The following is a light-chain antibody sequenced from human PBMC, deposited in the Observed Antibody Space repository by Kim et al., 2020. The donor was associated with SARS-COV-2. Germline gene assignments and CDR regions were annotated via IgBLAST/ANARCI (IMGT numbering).Light chain of an antibody. V-gene: IGLV3-19*01. J-gene: IGLJ1*01. CDR2: DKN. Sequence: GRKVRITTQGDSLPNCYYACCHQRPAPAPPLVLYDKNSRRSSIPDRFSGAGSGNTASLTITGALAADEAAYYCSSRDSSGQRYVFGTGTKVTVL. CDR1: SLPNCY. CDR3: SSRDSSGQRYV.